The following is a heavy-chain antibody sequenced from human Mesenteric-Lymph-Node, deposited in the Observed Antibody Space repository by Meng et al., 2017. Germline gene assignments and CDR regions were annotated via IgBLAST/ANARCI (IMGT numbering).Heavy chain of an antibody. CDR3: ARYSVVSTLRADY. Sequence: GGSLKLSCAASGFTFSSYAMHWVRQAPGKGLEWVAVISYDGSNKYYADSVKGRFTTARDNAENSLYLQMNSLRVEDTAVYYCARYSVVSTLRADYWGRGTLVTVSS. D-gene: IGHD2-2*01. CDR1: GFTFSSYA. J-gene: IGHJ4*02. V-gene: IGHV3-30*04. CDR2: ISYDGSNK.